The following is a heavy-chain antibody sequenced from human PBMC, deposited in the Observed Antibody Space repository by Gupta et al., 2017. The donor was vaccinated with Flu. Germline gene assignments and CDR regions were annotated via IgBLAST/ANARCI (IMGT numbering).Heavy chain of an antibody. J-gene: IGHJ4*02. CDR3: ARALFLGYCPGGVCLPFDF. CDR1: GGSISSGLNF. V-gene: IGHV4-31*03. Sequence: QVQLQESGPGLVKPSQTLSLTCSVSGGSISSGLNFWSWVRQSPGKGLEWIGYIYHSGTTYYNPSLKSRVSMSVDTSKNQFSLKLSSVTAADTAVYYCARALFLGYCPGGVCLPFDFWGQGTLVTVSS. D-gene: IGHD2-8*02. CDR2: IYHSGTT.